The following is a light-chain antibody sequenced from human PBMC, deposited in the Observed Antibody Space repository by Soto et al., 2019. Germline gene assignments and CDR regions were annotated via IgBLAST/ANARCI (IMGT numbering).Light chain of an antibody. CDR1: NIGSKS. Sequence: SYELTQSPSVSVAPGKTASITCGGYNIGSKSVHWYQQRPGQAPVLVIYYDRDRPSGIPGRFSGSNSGNTATLTVSGVEAGDEADYYCQVWDTSSDHPVFGGGTKLTVL. V-gene: IGLV3-21*04. CDR3: QVWDTSSDHPV. CDR2: YDR. J-gene: IGLJ2*01.